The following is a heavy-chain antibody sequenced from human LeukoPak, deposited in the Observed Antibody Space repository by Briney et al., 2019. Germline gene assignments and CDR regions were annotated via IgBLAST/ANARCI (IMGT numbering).Heavy chain of an antibody. CDR1: GFTFRSYN. Sequence: PGGSLRLSCAASGFTFRSYNMHWVRQAPGKGLEWVAIIWHDGSNKYYADSVKGRFSISRDNSKNTLYLQMNSLRAEDTAVYYCARARPGYNYVSDYWGQGTLVTVSS. CDR3: ARARPGYNYVSDY. J-gene: IGHJ4*02. D-gene: IGHD5-18*01. CDR2: IWHDGSNK. V-gene: IGHV3-33*01.